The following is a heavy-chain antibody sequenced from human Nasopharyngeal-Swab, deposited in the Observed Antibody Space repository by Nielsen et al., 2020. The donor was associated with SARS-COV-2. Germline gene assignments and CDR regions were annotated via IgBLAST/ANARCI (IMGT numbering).Heavy chain of an antibody. CDR1: GYTFRSYG. D-gene: IGHD2-21*02. CDR3: AVTWDY. J-gene: IGHJ4*02. Sequence: ASVKVSCKASGYTFRSYGISWVRQAPGQGLEWMGWISAYSGNTNYAQKLQGRVTMTTDTSTNTAYMELRSLKSDDTAVYYCAVTWDYWGQGTLVTVSS. CDR2: ISAYSGNT. V-gene: IGHV1-18*01.